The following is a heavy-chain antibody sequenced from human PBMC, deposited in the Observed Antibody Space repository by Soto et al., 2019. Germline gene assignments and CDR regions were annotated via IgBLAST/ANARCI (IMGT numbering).Heavy chain of an antibody. D-gene: IGHD4-17*01. V-gene: IGHV3-66*01. Sequence: EVQLVESGGGLVRPGGSLRLSCAASGFTVSSNYMSWVRQAPGKGLEWVSVIYSGGSTYYADSVKGRFTISRDNSKNTLYLQMNSLRAEDTAVYYCARDGDYGDYVAYFQHWGQGTLVTVSS. CDR2: IYSGGST. J-gene: IGHJ1*01. CDR1: GFTVSSNY. CDR3: ARDGDYGDYVAYFQH.